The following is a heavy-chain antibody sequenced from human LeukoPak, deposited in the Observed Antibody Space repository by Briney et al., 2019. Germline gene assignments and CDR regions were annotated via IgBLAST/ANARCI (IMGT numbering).Heavy chain of an antibody. CDR2: INTNTGNP. CDR1: GYTFTSYA. J-gene: IGHJ5*02. V-gene: IGHV7-4-1*02. Sequence: ASVKVSCKASGYTFTSYAMNWVRQAPGQGLEWMGWINTNTGNPTYAQGFTGRFVFSLDTSVSTAYLQISSLKAEDTAVYYCARPPTVIAVAGTGWFDPWGQGTLVTVSS. CDR3: ARPPTVIAVAGTGWFDP. D-gene: IGHD6-19*01.